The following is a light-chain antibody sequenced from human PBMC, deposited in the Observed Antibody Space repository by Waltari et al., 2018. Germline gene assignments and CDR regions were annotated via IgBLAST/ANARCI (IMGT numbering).Light chain of an antibody. CDR2: DVS. V-gene: IGLV2-11*01. CDR3: CSYAGRRTNWV. CDR1: SSDVGDFNF. Sequence: QSALTQPRSVSGSPGQSVTISCTGISSDVGDFNFVSWYQHHPGKAPKLLIYDVSQRPSGVPDRLSGSKSGNTASLTISGLQAEDEADYYCCSYAGRRTNWVFGGGTKLTVL. J-gene: IGLJ3*02.